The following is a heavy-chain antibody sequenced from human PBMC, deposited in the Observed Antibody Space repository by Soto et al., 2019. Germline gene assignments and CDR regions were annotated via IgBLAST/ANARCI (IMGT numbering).Heavy chain of an antibody. Sequence: ASVKVSCKASGYTFTSYGISWVRQAPGQGLEWMGWISAYNGNTNYAQKLQGRVTMTTDTSTSTAHMELRSLRSDDTAVYYCARHNYVSGSTYFDYWGQGTLVTVSS. V-gene: IGHV1-18*01. J-gene: IGHJ4*02. CDR3: ARHNYVSGSTYFDY. D-gene: IGHD3-16*01. CDR1: GYTFTSYG. CDR2: ISAYNGNT.